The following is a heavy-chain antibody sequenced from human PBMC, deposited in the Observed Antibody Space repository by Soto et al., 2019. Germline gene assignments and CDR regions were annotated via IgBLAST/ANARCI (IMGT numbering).Heavy chain of an antibody. Sequence: SETLSLTCTVSGGSISNYYWSWIRQPPGKGLEWIGYIYYSGSTYYNPSLKSRVTISVDTSKNQFSLKLSSVTAADTAVYYCARVGGINWFDPWGQGTLVTVS. D-gene: IGHD3-16*01. J-gene: IGHJ5*02. CDR2: IYYSGST. CDR3: ARVGGINWFDP. V-gene: IGHV4-59*12. CDR1: GGSISNYY.